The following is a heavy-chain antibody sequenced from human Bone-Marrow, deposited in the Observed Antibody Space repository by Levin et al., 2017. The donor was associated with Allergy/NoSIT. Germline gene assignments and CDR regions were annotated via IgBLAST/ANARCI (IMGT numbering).Heavy chain of an antibody. CDR3: AREFRPIRPLDN. Sequence: PSETLSLSCNVSGGSISSRDYYWGWIRRPPGKGLEWIGSIYSNGNTYYNPSLKSRVTISADRSKNQFSLKLYSVTAADTAVYYCAREFRPIRPLDNWGQGTVVTVAS. CDR1: GGSISSRDYY. J-gene: IGHJ4*02. D-gene: IGHD3-9*01. CDR2: IYSNGNT. V-gene: IGHV4-39*07.